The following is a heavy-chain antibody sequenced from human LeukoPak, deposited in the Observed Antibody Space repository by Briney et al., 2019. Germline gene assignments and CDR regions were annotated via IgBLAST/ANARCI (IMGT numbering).Heavy chain of an antibody. D-gene: IGHD2-15*01. Sequence: ASVKVSCKASGYTFTSYYMHWVRQAPGQGLEWMGWINPNSGGTSSAQKFQGRVTMTRDTSASTAYMELSRLRSDDTALYYCARETGYCSGGRCYFIYWGQGTLVTVSS. V-gene: IGHV1-2*02. J-gene: IGHJ4*02. CDR2: INPNSGGT. CDR1: GYTFTSYY. CDR3: ARETGYCSGGRCYFIY.